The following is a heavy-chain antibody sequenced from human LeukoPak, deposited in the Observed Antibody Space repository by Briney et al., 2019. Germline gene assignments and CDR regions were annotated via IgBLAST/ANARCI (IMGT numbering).Heavy chain of an antibody. CDR2: IYYSGST. D-gene: IGHD1-26*01. CDR3: VRDRDSGTYYYYYGMDV. Sequence: PSETLSLTCNVSGGSISTYYWSWIRQPPGKGLEWIGYIYYSGSTNYNPSLKSRVTISVDTSKNQFSLKLTSVTAADTAVYYCVRDRDSGTYYYYYGMDVWGQGTTVTVSS. V-gene: IGHV4-59*01. J-gene: IGHJ6*02. CDR1: GGSISTYY.